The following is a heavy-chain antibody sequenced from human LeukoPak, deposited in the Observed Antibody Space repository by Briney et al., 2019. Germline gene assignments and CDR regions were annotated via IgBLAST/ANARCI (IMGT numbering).Heavy chain of an antibody. CDR1: GASVTTSH. J-gene: IGHJ4*02. V-gene: IGHV4-59*02. Sequence: SETLSLTCVVSGASVTTSHWNWIRQVPGKGLEWIGCLSYTGKTDYNPSLTSRVTISLDASKNQVFLKLTSLTAADTAVYYGSEGYFEPFDHWGQGILVTVSS. CDR3: SEGYFEPFDH. CDR2: LSYTGKT. D-gene: IGHD2/OR15-2a*01.